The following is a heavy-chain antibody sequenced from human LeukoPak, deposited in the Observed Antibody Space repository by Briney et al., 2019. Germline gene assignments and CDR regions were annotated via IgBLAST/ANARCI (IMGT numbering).Heavy chain of an antibody. J-gene: IGHJ3*02. D-gene: IGHD3-10*02. Sequence: SAILSLTCTVAGGSISSYYWRWIRQPPGKGVEWIGYIYYSGSTNYKPSLKRRVTISVDKSKKKFSLTLSSVTASVTAVYYCATHRSNYYVHPVDAFDIWGQGTMVTVSS. CDR2: IYYSGST. V-gene: IGHV4-59*01. CDR3: ATHRSNYYVHPVDAFDI. CDR1: GGSISSYY.